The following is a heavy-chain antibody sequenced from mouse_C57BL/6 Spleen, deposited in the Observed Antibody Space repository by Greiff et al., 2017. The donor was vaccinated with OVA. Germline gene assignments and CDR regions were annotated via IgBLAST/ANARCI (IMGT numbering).Heavy chain of an antibody. Sequence: VQLQQPGAELVKPGASVKMSCKASGYTFTSYWITWVKQRPGQGLEWIGDIYPGSGSTNYNEKFKSKATLTVDTSSSTAYMQLSSLTSEDSAVYYCANPSYYYGSSYDFDVWGTVTTVTVSS. CDR2: IYPGSGST. CDR1: GYTFTSYW. CDR3: ANPSYYYGSSYDFDV. D-gene: IGHD1-1*01. J-gene: IGHJ1*03. V-gene: IGHV1-55*01.